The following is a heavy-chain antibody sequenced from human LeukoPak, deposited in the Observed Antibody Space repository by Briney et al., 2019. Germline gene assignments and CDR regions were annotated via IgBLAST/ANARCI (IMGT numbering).Heavy chain of an antibody. CDR2: ISGNSANI. D-gene: IGHD1-26*01. CDR3: ARDNMGFDY. V-gene: IGHV3-21*01. Sequence: GGSLRLSCAASGFTFSRHSMNWVRQAPGKGLEWVSFISGNSANIYYIDSVKGRFTTSRDNARNSLYLQMNSLRAEGTAVYYCARDNMGFDYWGQGTLVTVSS. CDR1: GFTFSRHS. J-gene: IGHJ4*02.